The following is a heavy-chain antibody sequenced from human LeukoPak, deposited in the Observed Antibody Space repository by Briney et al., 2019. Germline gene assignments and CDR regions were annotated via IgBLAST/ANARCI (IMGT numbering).Heavy chain of an antibody. Sequence: SETLSLTCTVSGGSISMGIYYWSWIPQPAGKGLEWIGRIYTSGSTNYNPYLKSRVTISVDPSKNQFSLRLSSGTAADTAVYYCAIPSESVVGPFDYGGEGTLVTVSS. D-gene: IGHD3/OR15-3a*01. CDR1: GGSISMGIYY. CDR3: AIPSESVVGPFDY. J-gene: IGHJ4*02. V-gene: IGHV4-61*02. CDR2: IYTSGST.